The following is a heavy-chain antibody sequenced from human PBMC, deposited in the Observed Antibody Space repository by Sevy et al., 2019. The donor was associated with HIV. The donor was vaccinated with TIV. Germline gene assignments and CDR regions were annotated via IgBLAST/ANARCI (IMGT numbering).Heavy chain of an antibody. Sequence: GGSLRLSCAASGFTFSDHYMEWVRQAPGKGLEWVGRTRYKADGYTTEYAASVKGRFTISRDDSENSLYLQMNSLKTEDTAVYYCSTHAGIAAAGRVFDYWGQGSLVTVSS. CDR3: STHAGIAAAGRVFDY. J-gene: IGHJ4*02. D-gene: IGHD6-13*01. CDR2: TRYKADGYTT. V-gene: IGHV3-72*01. CDR1: GFTFSDHY.